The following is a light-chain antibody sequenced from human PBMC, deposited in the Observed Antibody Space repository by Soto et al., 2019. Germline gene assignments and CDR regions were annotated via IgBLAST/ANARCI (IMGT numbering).Light chain of an antibody. Sequence: DIQMTQSPSSLSASVGDRVTITCRASQGIIAYLAWYQQKPGKAPKLLIYAASTLQSGVPSRFSGSGSGTDFTLPISSLQPEDVATYYCQKYNSAPQTFGQGTKVEI. J-gene: IGKJ1*01. CDR1: QGIIAY. V-gene: IGKV1-27*01. CDR2: AAS. CDR3: QKYNSAPQT.